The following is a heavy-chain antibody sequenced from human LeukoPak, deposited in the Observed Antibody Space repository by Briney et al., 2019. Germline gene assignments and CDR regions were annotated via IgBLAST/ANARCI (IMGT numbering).Heavy chain of an antibody. Sequence: ASVKVSCKASGGTFSSYAISWVRQAPGQGLEWMGGIIPIFGTANYAQKFQGRVTITADKSTSTAYMELSRLRSDDTALYYCAREGYCSGTNCPVEYWGQGTLVTVSS. CDR2: IIPIFGTA. J-gene: IGHJ4*02. V-gene: IGHV1-69*06. D-gene: IGHD2-15*01. CDR3: AREGYCSGTNCPVEY. CDR1: GGTFSSYA.